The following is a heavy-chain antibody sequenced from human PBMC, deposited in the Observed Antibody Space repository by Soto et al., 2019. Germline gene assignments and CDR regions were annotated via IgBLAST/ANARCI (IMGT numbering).Heavy chain of an antibody. D-gene: IGHD6-19*01. CDR3: ARAGGLGAVAADY. Sequence: SETLSLTCAVSGGSTSSGGYSWSWIRQPPGKGLEWIGYIYHSGSTYYNPSLKSRVTISVDRSKNQFSLKLSSVTAADTAVYYCARAGGLGAVAADYWGQGTLVTVS. CDR2: IYHSGST. J-gene: IGHJ4*02. V-gene: IGHV4-30-2*01. CDR1: GGSTSSGGYS.